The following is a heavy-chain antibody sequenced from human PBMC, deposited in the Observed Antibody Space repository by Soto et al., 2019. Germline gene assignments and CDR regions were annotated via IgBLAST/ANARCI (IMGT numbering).Heavy chain of an antibody. V-gene: IGHV4-59*01. J-gene: IGHJ4*02. Sequence: QVQLQESGPGLVRPSETLSLTCTVSAGSISCNYWNWIRQAPGKGLEWIGLIHHSGSTNYNPSLKSRGTISLDTSNNQLSLKLSSVTAADTAVYYCTIGAGWTTDYWGQGTLVTVSS. CDR1: AGSISCNY. D-gene: IGHD6-19*01. CDR2: IHHSGST. CDR3: TIGAGWTTDY.